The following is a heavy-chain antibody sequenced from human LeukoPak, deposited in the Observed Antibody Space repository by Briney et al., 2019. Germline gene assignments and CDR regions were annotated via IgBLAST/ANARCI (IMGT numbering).Heavy chain of an antibody. D-gene: IGHD5-18*01. Sequence: GGSLRLSCEASGYTFDYYSMHWVRQPPAKGLEWVSAISWKSGSIGYADSVKGRFTISRDNGKTSLSLHMNSLRTEDKALYYCAKGHTYGLGESYLDFWGQGTLVSVSS. CDR3: AKGHTYGLGESYLDF. CDR2: ISWKSGSI. J-gene: IGHJ4*02. CDR1: GYTFDYYS. V-gene: IGHV3-9*01.